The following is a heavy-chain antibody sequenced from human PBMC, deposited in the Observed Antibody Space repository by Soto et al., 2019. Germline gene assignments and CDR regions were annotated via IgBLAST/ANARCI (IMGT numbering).Heavy chain of an antibody. CDR1: GYTFSSYD. CDR3: ARVTIFGVFHWFDP. CDR2: MNPNSGKT. J-gene: IGHJ5*02. Sequence: ASVKVSCKASGYTFSSYDINWVRQATGQGLEWMGWMNPNSGKTGYAQKFQGRVTMTRNTSMSTAYMELSSLRSEDTAVYYCARVTIFGVFHWFDPWGQGTLVTVSS. V-gene: IGHV1-8*01. D-gene: IGHD3-3*01.